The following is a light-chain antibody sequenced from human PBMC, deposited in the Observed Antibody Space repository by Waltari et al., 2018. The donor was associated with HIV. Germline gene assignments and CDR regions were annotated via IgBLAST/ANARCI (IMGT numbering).Light chain of an antibody. Sequence: QAVLTQPASLSASPGTSASLPCSLRSGLNVDTYRIYWYQPQPGSPPQYLLKYKSDSDRQQGSGVPSRFSGSKDASANAGILLISGLQSEDEADYYCMIWHSSAWVFGGGTKLTVL. CDR1: SGLNVDTYR. CDR3: MIWHSSAWV. V-gene: IGLV5-45*01. J-gene: IGLJ3*02. CDR2: YKSDSDR.